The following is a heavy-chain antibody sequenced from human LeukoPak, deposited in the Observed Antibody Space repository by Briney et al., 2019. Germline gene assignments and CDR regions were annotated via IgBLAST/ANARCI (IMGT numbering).Heavy chain of an antibody. CDR1: GGSFSGYY. D-gene: IGHD3-22*01. Sequence: PSETLSLTCAVYGGSFSGYYWSWIRQPPGKGLEWIGEINHSGSTNYNPSLKSRVTISVDTSKNQFSLKLSSVTAADTAVYYCARGYYYDSSGYRSWGQGTLVTVSS. CDR2: INHSGST. V-gene: IGHV4-34*01. J-gene: IGHJ5*02. CDR3: ARGYYYDSSGYRS.